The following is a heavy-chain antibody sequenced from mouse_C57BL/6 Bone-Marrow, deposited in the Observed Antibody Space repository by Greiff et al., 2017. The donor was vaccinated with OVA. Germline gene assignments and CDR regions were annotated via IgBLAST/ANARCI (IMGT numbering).Heavy chain of an antibody. CDR2: ISYDGSN. CDR1: GYSITSGYY. D-gene: IGHD4-1*01. J-gene: IGHJ2*01. V-gene: IGHV3-6*01. CDR3: ARVGTGLDY. Sequence: ESGPGLVKPSQSLSLTSSVTGYSITSGYYWNWIRQFPGNKLEWMGYISYDGSNNYNPSLKNRISITRDTSKNQFFLKLNSVTTEDTATYYCARVGTGLDYWGQGTTLTVSS.